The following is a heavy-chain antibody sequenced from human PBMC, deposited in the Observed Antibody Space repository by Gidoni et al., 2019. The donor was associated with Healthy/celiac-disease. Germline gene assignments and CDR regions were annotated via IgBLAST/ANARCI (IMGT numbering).Heavy chain of an antibody. D-gene: IGHD6-19*01. CDR2: IKQDGSEK. J-gene: IGHJ4*02. CDR1: GFTFSSYW. Sequence: EVQLVDSGGGLVQPGVSLSLACAASGFTFSSYWMSWGRQAPGKGLEWVANIKQDGSEKYYVDSVKGRFTISRDNAKNSLYLQMNSLRAEDTAVYYCARAPQWLQLYDYWGQGTLVTVSS. V-gene: IGHV3-7*03. CDR3: ARAPQWLQLYDY.